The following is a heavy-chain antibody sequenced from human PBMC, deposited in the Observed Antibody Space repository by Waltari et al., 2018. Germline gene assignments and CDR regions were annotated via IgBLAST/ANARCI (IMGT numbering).Heavy chain of an antibody. CDR3: ARIANLALDP. CDR2: MNPNSGNT. Sequence: QVQLVQSGAEVKKPGASVKVSCKASGYTFTSYDINWVRQATGQGLEWVGGMNPNSGNTGDAQKFQGRVTMTRNTSVSTAYMELSSLRSEDTAVYYCARIANLALDPWGQGTLVTVSS. CDR1: GYTFTSYD. V-gene: IGHV1-8*02. J-gene: IGHJ5*02.